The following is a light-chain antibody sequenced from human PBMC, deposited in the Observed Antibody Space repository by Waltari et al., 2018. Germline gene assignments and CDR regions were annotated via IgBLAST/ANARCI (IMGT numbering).Light chain of an antibody. CDR1: GSNIGHNS. Sequence: QSVLTQPPSVSEAPRQRVTISCSGSGSNIGHNSVNWYQQLPGKAPKLLIYYAGLLPSGVSDRFSGSKSGTSASLAISGLQSEDEADYYCQTWVTGIRVIFGGGTKLTVL. J-gene: IGLJ2*01. V-gene: IGLV1-36*01. CDR3: QTWVTGIRVI. CDR2: YAG.